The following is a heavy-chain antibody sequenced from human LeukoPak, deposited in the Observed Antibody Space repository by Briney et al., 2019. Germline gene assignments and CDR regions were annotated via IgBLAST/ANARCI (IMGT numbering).Heavy chain of an antibody. CDR3: AKSSAADYGDYADYYYYYMDV. D-gene: IGHD4-17*01. CDR2: ISGSGGST. Sequence: GGSLRLSCAASGFTFSSYAMSWVRQAPGKGLEWVSAISGSGGSTYYADSVKGRFTISRDNSKNTLYLQMNSLRAEDTAVYYCAKSSAADYGDYADYYYYYMDVWGKGTTVTVSS. CDR1: GFTFSSYA. V-gene: IGHV3-23*01. J-gene: IGHJ6*03.